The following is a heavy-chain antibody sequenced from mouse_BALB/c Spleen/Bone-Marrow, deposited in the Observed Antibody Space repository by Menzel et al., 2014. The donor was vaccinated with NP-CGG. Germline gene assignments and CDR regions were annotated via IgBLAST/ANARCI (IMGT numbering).Heavy chain of an antibody. CDR1: GFTFPDYY. CDR2: IRNKANGYTT. J-gene: IGHJ2*01. Sequence: EVKLMESGGGLVQPGGSLRLSCATSGFTFPDYYMNWVRQPPGKALGGLGFIRNKANGYTTEYSASVKSRFTISRDNSQNILYLQMNTLRVDDSATYYCARDKGRVFFDCWGQGTTLTVSS. CDR3: ARDKGRVFFDC. V-gene: IGHV7-3*02.